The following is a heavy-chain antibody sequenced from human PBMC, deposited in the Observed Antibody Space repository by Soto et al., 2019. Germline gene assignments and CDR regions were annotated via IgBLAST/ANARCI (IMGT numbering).Heavy chain of an antibody. CDR2: IYYSGRT. CDR3: ARGYCSSTTCYIWDNWFYP. J-gene: IGHJ5*02. CDR1: GGSISRYY. V-gene: IGHV4-59*01. D-gene: IGHD2-2*01. Sequence: SETLSLTCTVSGGSISRYYWSWIRQPPGKGLEWIGYIYYSGRTNYNPSLKSRVTISVDTPKNQFSLKLSSVTAADTAVYYCARGYCSSTTCYIWDNWFYPWGQGTLVTVS.